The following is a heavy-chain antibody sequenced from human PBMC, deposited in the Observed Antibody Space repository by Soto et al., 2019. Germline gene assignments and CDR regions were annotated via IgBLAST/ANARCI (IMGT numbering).Heavy chain of an antibody. CDR2: IIPIFGTA. V-gene: IGHV1-69*13. D-gene: IGHD6-13*01. CDR3: ARESPGIAAQEQPPPWFDP. J-gene: IGHJ5*02. Sequence: GASVKVSCKASGGTFSSYAISWVRQAPGQGLEWMGGIIPIFGTANYAQKFQGRVTITADESTSTAYMELSSLRSEDTAVYYCARESPGIAAQEQPPPWFDPWGQGTLVTVSS. CDR1: GGTFSSYA.